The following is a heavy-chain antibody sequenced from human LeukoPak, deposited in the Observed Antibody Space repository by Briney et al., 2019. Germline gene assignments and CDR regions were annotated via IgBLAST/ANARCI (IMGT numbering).Heavy chain of an antibody. D-gene: IGHD6-25*01. V-gene: IGHV4-4*07. CDR1: GVSMSDYF. Sequence: TSETLSLTCTVSGVSMSDYFCNWIRRPVGKGLEWIGRIYTGGSRSFNPSPNSRVTLSVDMSKSQFSLKLASVTAADTAVYYCARGPSKFSSGWHFDSWGPGVLVTVSS. J-gene: IGHJ4*02. CDR3: ARGPSKFSSGWHFDS. CDR2: IYTGGSR.